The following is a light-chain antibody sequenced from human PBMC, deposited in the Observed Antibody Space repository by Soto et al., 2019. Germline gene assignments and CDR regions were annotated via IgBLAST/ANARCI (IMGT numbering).Light chain of an antibody. CDR3: QQYNRYYT. CDR1: QSIGSL. CDR2: DAS. J-gene: IGKJ2*01. V-gene: IGKV1-5*01. Sequence: DIQMTQSPSTLSASLGDRVTITCRASQSIGSLLAWYQQKPGKAPELLIYDASSLESGVPSRFSGSGSGTEFTLSISRLQPDDFATYYCQQYNRYYTFGQGTRLEIK.